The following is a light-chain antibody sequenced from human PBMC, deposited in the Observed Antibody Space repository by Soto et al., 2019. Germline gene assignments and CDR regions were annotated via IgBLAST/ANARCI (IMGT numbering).Light chain of an antibody. V-gene: IGKV3-15*01. J-gene: IGKJ1*01. Sequence: EIVMTQSPDTLSVSPGERATLSCRANQSVSANLAWYQQKPGQAPRLLIYGASIRATGIPARFSGSGSGTEFTLTISSLQSEDLAVYFCQQYNKWPRTFGQGTKVEIK. CDR1: QSVSAN. CDR3: QQYNKWPRT. CDR2: GAS.